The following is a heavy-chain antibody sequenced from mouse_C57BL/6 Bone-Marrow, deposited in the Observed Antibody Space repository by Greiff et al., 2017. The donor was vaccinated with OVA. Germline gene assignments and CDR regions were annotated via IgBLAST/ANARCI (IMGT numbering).Heavy chain of an antibody. CDR2: IDPENGDT. J-gene: IGHJ1*03. V-gene: IGHV14-4*01. Sequence: EVQGVESGAELVRPGASVKLSCTASGFNIKDDYMHWVKQRPEQGLEWIGWIDPENGDTEYASKFQGKATITADTSSNTAYLQLSSLTSEDTAVYYCTTPMVRYFDVWGTGTTVTVSS. D-gene: IGHD2-2*01. CDR1: GFNIKDDY. CDR3: TTPMVRYFDV.